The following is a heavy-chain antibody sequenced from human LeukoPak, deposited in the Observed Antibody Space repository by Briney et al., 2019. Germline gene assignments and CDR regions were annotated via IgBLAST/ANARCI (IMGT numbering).Heavy chain of an antibody. D-gene: IGHD3-9*01. CDR1: GVTLSSFA. Sequence: PGGSLRLSCAASGVTLSSFAMSWARQAPGKGLEWVSGISSSGSGDNTYYADSVKGRFTISRDNSKSTLYLQMNSLRAEDTAVYYCAKEVVILTGYTFFDYWGQGTLVTVSS. CDR3: AKEVVILTGYTFFDY. CDR2: ISSSGSGDNT. J-gene: IGHJ4*02. V-gene: IGHV3-23*01.